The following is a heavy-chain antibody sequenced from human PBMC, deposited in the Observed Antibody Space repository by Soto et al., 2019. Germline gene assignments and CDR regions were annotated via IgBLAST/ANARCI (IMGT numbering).Heavy chain of an antibody. D-gene: IGHD3-16*01. Sequence: LSLTCTVSGGSISSYYWSWIRQPPGKGLEWIGYIYYSGSTNYNPSLKSRVTISVDTSKNQFSLKLSSVTAADTAVYYCARRLCGWGFWFAPWGRGTLVPVSS. V-gene: IGHV4-59*08. CDR2: IYYSGST. CDR3: ARRLCGWGFWFAP. CDR1: GGSISSYY. J-gene: IGHJ5*02.